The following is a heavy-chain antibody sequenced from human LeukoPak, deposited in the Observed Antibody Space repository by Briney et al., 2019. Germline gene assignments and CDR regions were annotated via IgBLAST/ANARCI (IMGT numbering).Heavy chain of an antibody. J-gene: IGHJ4*02. D-gene: IGHD2-15*01. CDR2: ISGSGGST. CDR3: AKSLPGGSLPN. Sequence: GGSLRLSCAASGFTLSSYTMSWVRQAPGKGLEWVSGISGSGGSTDYADSVKGRFTISRNNSKNTLYLQMNSLRAEDTAVYYCAKSLPGGSLPNWGQGTLVTVSS. CDR1: GFTLSSYT. V-gene: IGHV3-23*01.